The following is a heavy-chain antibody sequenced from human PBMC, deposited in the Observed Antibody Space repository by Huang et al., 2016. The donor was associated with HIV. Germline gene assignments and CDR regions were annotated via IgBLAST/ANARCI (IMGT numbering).Heavy chain of an antibody. CDR2: ISGYNGNT. D-gene: IGHD6-13*01. V-gene: IGHV1-18*01. J-gene: IGHJ3*01. CDR1: GYTFIGYG. CDR3: VRAEYIGAASTGDDAFDA. Sequence: QVQLVQSGGEVRKPGASVKVSCKASGYTFIGYGISWVRQAPGQGLEWMGWISGYNGNTRYAQKCEGRVTMTRDTSTSTAYMELRSLRPDDTAVLYGVRAEYIGAASTGDDAFDAWGQGTLVTV.